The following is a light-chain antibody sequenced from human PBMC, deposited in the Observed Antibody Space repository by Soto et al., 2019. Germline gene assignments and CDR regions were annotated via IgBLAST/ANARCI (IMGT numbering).Light chain of an antibody. CDR3: QQLNDYPLT. J-gene: IGKJ4*01. CDR1: QDISSY. V-gene: IGKV1-9*01. Sequence: GDRVTITCRVSQDISSYLSWYQQKPGRAPKLLIYAASTLQSGVPSRFSGSGSGTDFTLTISSLQPEDFGTYYCQQLNDYPLTFGGGTKVEIK. CDR2: AAS.